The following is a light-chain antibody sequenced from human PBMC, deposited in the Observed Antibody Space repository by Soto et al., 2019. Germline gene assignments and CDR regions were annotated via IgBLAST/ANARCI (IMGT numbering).Light chain of an antibody. CDR1: SSDVGGYNY. Sequence: QSALTQPASVSGSPGQTITISCTGTSSDVGGYNYVSWYQQHPGKAPKLMIYEVSNLPSGVSNRFSGSKSGNTASLTISGLQAEDEADYYCSSYTSSNTLVVFGTGSKVTAL. J-gene: IGLJ1*01. CDR2: EVS. V-gene: IGLV2-14*01. CDR3: SSYTSSNTLVV.